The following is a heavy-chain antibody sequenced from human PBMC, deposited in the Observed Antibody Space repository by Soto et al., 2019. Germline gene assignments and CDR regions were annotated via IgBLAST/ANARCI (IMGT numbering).Heavy chain of an antibody. J-gene: IGHJ4*02. CDR2: ISQDGAIA. D-gene: IGHD1-1*01. CDR1: GFAFGSYW. V-gene: IGHV3-74*01. CDR3: LRDQRHWNEFADQ. Sequence: VQLVESGGGLVQPGGSLRLSCAASGFAFGSYWMHWVRQAPGKGLVWVSRISQDGAIATQADSVKGRFTISRDNAKNTLFLQMNSLRPDDTAVYYCLRDQRHWNEFADQRGQGTLVTVSS.